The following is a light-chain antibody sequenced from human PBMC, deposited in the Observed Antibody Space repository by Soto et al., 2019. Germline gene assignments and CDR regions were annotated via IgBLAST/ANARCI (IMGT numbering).Light chain of an antibody. J-gene: IGKJ1*01. V-gene: IGKV1-39*01. Sequence: DIQMTQSPSSLSASVGDRVTITCRASQSISSYLNWYQQKPGKAPKLLINAASSLQSGVPSRFSGSVSGTDFTLTISSLQPEDFATYYCQQSYSTPRTFGQGTKVEIK. CDR1: QSISSY. CDR3: QQSYSTPRT. CDR2: AAS.